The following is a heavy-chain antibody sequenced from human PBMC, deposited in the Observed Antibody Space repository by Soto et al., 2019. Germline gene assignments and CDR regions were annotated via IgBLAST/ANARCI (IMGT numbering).Heavy chain of an antibody. CDR3: TTGLAAAGTNY. Sequence: LRLSCAASGFTFNAAWMSWVRQAPGNGLEWVGRIKSKTDGGTTDFAAPVKGRFTISRDDSKNTVYLQMNSLKIEDTAVYYCTTGLAAAGTNYWGQGTLVTVSS. D-gene: IGHD6-13*01. J-gene: IGHJ4*02. CDR2: IKSKTDGGTT. CDR1: GFTFNAAW. V-gene: IGHV3-15*01.